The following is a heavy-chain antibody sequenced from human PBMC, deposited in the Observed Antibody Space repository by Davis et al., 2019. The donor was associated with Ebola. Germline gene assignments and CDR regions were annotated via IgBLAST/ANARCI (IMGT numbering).Heavy chain of an antibody. CDR2: IIPIFGTA. J-gene: IGHJ4*02. CDR3: ARGAYGDYVFDY. V-gene: IGHV1-69*13. Sequence: SVTVSCKASGGTFSSYATSWVRQAPGQGLEWMGGIIPIFGTANYAQKFQGRVTITADESTSTAYMELSSLRSEDTAVYYCARGAYGDYVFDYWGQGTLVTVSS. D-gene: IGHD4-17*01. CDR1: GGTFSSYA.